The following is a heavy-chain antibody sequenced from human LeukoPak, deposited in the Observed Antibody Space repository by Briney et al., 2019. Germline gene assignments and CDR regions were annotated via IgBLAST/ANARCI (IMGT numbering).Heavy chain of an antibody. CDR1: GGSISSYY. CDR2: IYYSGST. J-gene: IGHJ3*02. V-gene: IGHV4-59*01. CDR3: AREVGATADGAFDI. Sequence: SETLSLTCTVPGGSISSYYWSWIRQPPGKGLEWIGYIYYSGSTNYNPSLKRRVTISVDTSKNQFSLKPSSVTAADTAVYYCAREVGATADGAFDIWGQGTMVTVSS. D-gene: IGHD1-26*01.